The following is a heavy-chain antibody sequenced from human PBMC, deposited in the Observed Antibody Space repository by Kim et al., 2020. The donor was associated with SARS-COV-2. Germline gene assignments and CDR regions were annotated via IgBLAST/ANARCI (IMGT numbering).Heavy chain of an antibody. CDR2: ISWNSGSI. CDR1: GFTFDDYA. CDR3: AKAARFDYGSGSSGWFDP. D-gene: IGHD3-10*01. Sequence: GGSLRLSCAASGFTFDDYAMHWVRQAPGKGLEWVSGISWNSGSIGYADSVKGRFTISRDNAKNSLYLQMNSLRAEDTALYYCAKAARFDYGSGSSGWFDPWGQGTLVTVSS. J-gene: IGHJ5*02. V-gene: IGHV3-9*01.